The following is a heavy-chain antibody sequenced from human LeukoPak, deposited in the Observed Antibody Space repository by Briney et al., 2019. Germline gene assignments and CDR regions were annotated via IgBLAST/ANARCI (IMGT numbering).Heavy chain of an antibody. D-gene: IGHD2-2*01. CDR2: IYTSGST. J-gene: IGHJ4*02. CDR1: GASISSYY. CDR3: ARLSADSSSSRGFDY. V-gene: IGHV4-4*07. Sequence: SETLSLSCTVSGASISSYYGTWMRQPAGKGLEWIGRIYTSGSTKYNPCLKSRVAMSVDTSKNQSSQKLSSVTAADTAVYYCARLSADSSSSRGFDYWGQGTLVTVSS.